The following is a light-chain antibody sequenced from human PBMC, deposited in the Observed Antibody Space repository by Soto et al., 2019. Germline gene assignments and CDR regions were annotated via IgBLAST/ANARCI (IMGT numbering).Light chain of an antibody. Sequence: QSALTQPASVSGSPGQSITISCTGTSSDDGGYNYVSWYQQHPGKAPKLMIYEVSNRPSGVSNRFSGSKSGNTASLTISGLQAEDEADYYCSSYTSSSTPYVVFGGGTKVTVL. J-gene: IGLJ2*01. V-gene: IGLV2-14*01. CDR3: SSYTSSSTPYVV. CDR1: SSDDGGYNY. CDR2: EVS.